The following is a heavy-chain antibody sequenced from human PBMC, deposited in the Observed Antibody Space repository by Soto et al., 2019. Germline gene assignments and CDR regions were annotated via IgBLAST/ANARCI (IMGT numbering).Heavy chain of an antibody. V-gene: IGHV3-23*01. CDR1: GFTFSSYA. CDR2: ISGSGGST. D-gene: IGHD6-19*01. CDR3: AKEIAVAADYYSGMDD. J-gene: IGHJ6*02. Sequence: GGSLRLSCAASGFTFSSYAMSWVRQAPGKGLEWVSAISGSGGSTYYADSVKGRFTISRDNSKNTLYLQMNSLRAEDTAVYYCAKEIAVAADYYSGMDDWGQGTTVTVSS.